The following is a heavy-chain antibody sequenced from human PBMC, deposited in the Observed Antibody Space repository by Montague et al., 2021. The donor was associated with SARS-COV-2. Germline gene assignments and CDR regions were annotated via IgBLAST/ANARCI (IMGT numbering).Heavy chain of an antibody. D-gene: IGHD2/OR15-2a*01. CDR2: ISYSGST. CDR3: ARDDFRWDFDC. V-gene: IGHV4-39*07. Sequence: SETLSLTCTVSAGSISTNSYYWAWIRQPPGKGLEWIGSISYSGSTYFNPSLKSRLTISLDTSKNQFSLKLSSVTAADTTVYYCARDDFRWDFDCWGQGTLVTVSS. CDR1: AGSISTNSYY. J-gene: IGHJ4*02.